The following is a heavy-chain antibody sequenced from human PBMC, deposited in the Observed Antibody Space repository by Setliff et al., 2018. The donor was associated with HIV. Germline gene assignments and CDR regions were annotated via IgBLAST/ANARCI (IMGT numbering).Heavy chain of an antibody. J-gene: IGHJ3*02. D-gene: IGHD3-10*01. CDR2: IYVGDTT. Sequence: PGGSLRLSCAASGFAVSGNYMSWVRQAPGKGLEWVSVIYVGDTTYYADSVKGRFTISKDNSKDTLYLQMSSLRDEDTAVYYCAKVFAFGVDAFDIWGQGTVVTVSS. CDR3: AKVFAFGVDAFDI. V-gene: IGHV3-53*01. CDR1: GFAVSGNY.